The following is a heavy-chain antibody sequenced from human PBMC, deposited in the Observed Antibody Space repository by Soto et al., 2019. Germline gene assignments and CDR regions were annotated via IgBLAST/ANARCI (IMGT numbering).Heavy chain of an antibody. Sequence: SETLSLTCTVSGGSISSGGYYWSWIRQHPGKGLEWIGYIYNSRRTYYKLSLKSRVTMSLDMSKNQFSLKLSSVTAADTAVYYCARGKAAGTHTFDYWGQGTLVTVSS. D-gene: IGHD6-13*01. CDR2: IYNSRRT. CDR3: ARGKAAGTHTFDY. V-gene: IGHV4-31*03. CDR1: GGSISSGGYY. J-gene: IGHJ4*02.